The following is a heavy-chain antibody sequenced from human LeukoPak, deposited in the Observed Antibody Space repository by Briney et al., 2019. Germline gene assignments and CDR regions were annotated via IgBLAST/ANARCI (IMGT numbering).Heavy chain of an antibody. CDR1: GFTFSSYS. Sequence: GGSLRLSCAASGFTFSSYSMNWVRQAPGKGLEWVSFISSSGSTMYFADSVKGRFTISRDNAEKSLYLQMNSLRAEDTAVYFCARNSSAYISPYYYNYMDVWGEGTTVTVSS. CDR2: ISSSGSTM. CDR3: ARNSSAYISPYYYNYMDV. V-gene: IGHV3-48*04. J-gene: IGHJ6*03. D-gene: IGHD3-22*01.